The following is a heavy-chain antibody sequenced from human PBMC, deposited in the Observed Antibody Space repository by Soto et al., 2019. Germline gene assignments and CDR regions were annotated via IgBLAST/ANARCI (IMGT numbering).Heavy chain of an antibody. CDR3: AKDFVAWEWLGSSAFDI. CDR1: GFTFSSYG. V-gene: IGHV3-30*18. D-gene: IGHD3-3*01. CDR2: ISYDGSNK. Sequence: QVQLVESGGGVVQPGRSLRLSCAASGFTFSSYGTHWVRQAPGKGLEWVAVISYDGSNKYYADSVKGRFTISRDNSKNTLYLQMNSLRAEDTAVHYCAKDFVAWEWLGSSAFDIWGQGTMVTVSS. J-gene: IGHJ3*02.